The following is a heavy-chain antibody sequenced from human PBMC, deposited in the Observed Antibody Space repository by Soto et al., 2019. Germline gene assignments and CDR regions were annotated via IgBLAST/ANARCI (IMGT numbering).Heavy chain of an antibody. V-gene: IGHV3-33*01. CDR3: AREGDPAVTTYGYYFDY. Sequence: QVQLVESGGGVVQPGRSLRLSCAASGFTFSSYGMHWVRQAPGKGLEWVAVIWYDGSNKYYADSVKGRFTISRDNSKNTLYLQTNSLRAEDTAVYYCAREGDPAVTTYGYYFDYWGQGTLVTVSS. CDR2: IWYDGSNK. CDR1: GFTFSSYG. J-gene: IGHJ4*02. D-gene: IGHD4-17*01.